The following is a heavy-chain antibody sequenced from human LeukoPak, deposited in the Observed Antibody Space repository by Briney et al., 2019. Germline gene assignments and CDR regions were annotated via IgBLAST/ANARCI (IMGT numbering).Heavy chain of an antibody. D-gene: IGHD5-12*01. V-gene: IGHV1-69*01. CDR1: GGTFSSYA. Sequence: SVKVSCKASGGTFSSYAISWVRQAPGQGLEWMGGTIPIFGTANYAQKFQGRVTITADESTSTAYMELSSLRSEDTAVYYCARDPGDIDAFDIWGQGTMVTVSS. J-gene: IGHJ3*02. CDR3: ARDPGDIDAFDI. CDR2: TIPIFGTA.